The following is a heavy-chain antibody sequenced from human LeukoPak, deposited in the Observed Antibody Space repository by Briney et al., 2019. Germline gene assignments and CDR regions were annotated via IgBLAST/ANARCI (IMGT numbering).Heavy chain of an antibody. CDR3: ARAHSSAWSFDS. J-gene: IGHJ4*02. V-gene: IGHV4-4*07. CDR2: IYTSGTT. CDR1: GGSISGLY. D-gene: IGHD6-13*01. Sequence: PSETLSLTCTVSGGSISGLYWTWIRQPAGKGLEWIGRIYTSGTTNYNPSLKSRVTMSVDTSKNQFSLRLSSVTAADTAVYYCARAHSSAWSFDSWGQGTLVTVSS.